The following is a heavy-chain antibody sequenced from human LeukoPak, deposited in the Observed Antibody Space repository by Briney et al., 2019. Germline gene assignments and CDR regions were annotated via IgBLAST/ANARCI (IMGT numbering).Heavy chain of an antibody. CDR2: IRSTSET. Sequence: GGSLRLSCAASGFISSQYGFNWVRQAPGKGLQWVSHIRSTSETFYADSVKGRFTISRDHARNSLYLQMNNLRGEDTAIYYCAKDRTVGASYWYFDLWGRGTLVTVSS. V-gene: IGHV3-48*01. J-gene: IGHJ2*01. CDR1: GFISSQYG. CDR3: AKDRTVGASYWYFDL. D-gene: IGHD1-26*01.